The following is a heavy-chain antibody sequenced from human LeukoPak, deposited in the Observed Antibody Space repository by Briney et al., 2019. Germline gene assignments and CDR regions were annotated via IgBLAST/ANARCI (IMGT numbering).Heavy chain of an antibody. D-gene: IGHD2-21*02. V-gene: IGHV1-8*03. CDR1: GYTFTNYH. J-gene: IGHJ4*02. CDR2: INPDTGDK. Sequence: EASVKVSCKASGYTFTNYHINWVRQASGQGLEWMKWINPDTGDKGYARKFQDRVTITTDTSISTAYMELSSLSSEDTAVYFCARTTSMTASGYDYWGQGTLVTVSS. CDR3: ARTTSMTASGYDY.